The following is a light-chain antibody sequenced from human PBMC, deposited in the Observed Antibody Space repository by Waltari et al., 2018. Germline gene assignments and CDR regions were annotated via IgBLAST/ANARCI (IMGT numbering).Light chain of an antibody. J-gene: IGLJ1*01. V-gene: IGLV2-14*01. CDR1: SSDVGSYKY. CDR3: SSHTSRSTFV. CDR2: EVN. Sequence: QSALTQPASVSGSPGPSITISCTGSSSDVGSYKYVSWYQQHPGQVPKLIIYEVNRGAPGGSNGSSGSKAANTASLTSSGLQAEDEADYYGSSHTSRSTFVFGTGTKVDVL.